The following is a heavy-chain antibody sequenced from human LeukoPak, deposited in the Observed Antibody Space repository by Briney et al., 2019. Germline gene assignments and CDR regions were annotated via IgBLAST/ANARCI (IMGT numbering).Heavy chain of an antibody. V-gene: IGHV3-23*01. CDR3: AKRGVVIRVILVGFYKEAYYFDS. CDR2: MSGSGGGT. CDR1: GITLSNYG. D-gene: IGHD3-22*01. Sequence: GGSLRLSCAVSGITLSNYGMSWVRKAPGKGLKWVAGMSGSGGGTNYADSVKGRFTVSRDNSKNTLYLQMKSLRAEDTAVYFCAKRGVVIRVILVGFYKEAYYFDSWGQGALVTVSS. J-gene: IGHJ4*02.